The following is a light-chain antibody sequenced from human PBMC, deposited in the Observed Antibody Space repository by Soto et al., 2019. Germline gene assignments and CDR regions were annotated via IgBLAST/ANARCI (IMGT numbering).Light chain of an antibody. CDR2: DAS. CDR1: QSINNY. CDR3: QQSYYNPT. V-gene: IGKV1-39*01. Sequence: DIQMTQSPSSLSASVGDRVTITCRASQSINNYLSWYQQKPGKAPNLLIYDASSLQSGVPSRFSGSGSGTDFTLTISSLQREDFATYYCQQSYYNPTFGQGTKVDIK. J-gene: IGKJ1*01.